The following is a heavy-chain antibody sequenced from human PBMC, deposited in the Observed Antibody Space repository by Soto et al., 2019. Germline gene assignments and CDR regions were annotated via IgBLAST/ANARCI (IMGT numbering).Heavy chain of an antibody. Sequence: SETLSLTCTVSGGSISSGGYYRSWIRQHPGKGLEWIGYIYYSGSTYYNPSLKSRVTISVDTSKNQFSLKLSSVTAADTAVYYCARVDPDTAMVMGYYGMDVWGQGTTVTVSS. V-gene: IGHV4-31*03. J-gene: IGHJ6*02. CDR3: ARVDPDTAMVMGYYGMDV. D-gene: IGHD5-18*01. CDR1: GGSISSGGYY. CDR2: IYYSGST.